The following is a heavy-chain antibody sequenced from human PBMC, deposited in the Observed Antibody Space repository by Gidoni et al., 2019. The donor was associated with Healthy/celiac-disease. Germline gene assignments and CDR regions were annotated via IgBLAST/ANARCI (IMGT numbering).Heavy chain of an antibody. CDR2: ISAYNGNT. J-gene: IGHJ4*02. CDR3: ARGEVNWYSSSGRAADLDY. Sequence: HVQLVQSGAAVKKPGASVKVSWKASGAPFTSYGIRWVRQAPGQGLEGMGWISAYNGNTNYAPKLQGRVTMTTDTSTTTAYMELRRLRSDDTAVYYCARGEVNWYSSSGRAADLDYWGQGTLVTVSS. D-gene: IGHD6-13*01. CDR1: GAPFTSYG. V-gene: IGHV1-18*01.